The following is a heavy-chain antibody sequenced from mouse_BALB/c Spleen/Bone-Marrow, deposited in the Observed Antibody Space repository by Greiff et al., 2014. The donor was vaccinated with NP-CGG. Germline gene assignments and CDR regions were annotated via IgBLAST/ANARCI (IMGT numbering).Heavy chain of an antibody. Sequence: QVQLQQSGAELVKPGASVKLPCKASGYTFTSYYMYWVKQRPGQGLEWIGEINPSNGGTNFNEKFKSKATLTVDKSSSTAYMQLSSLTSEDSAVYYCTLWCYAMDYWGQGTSVTVSS. CDR2: INPSNGGT. CDR1: GYTFTSYY. J-gene: IGHJ4*01. D-gene: IGHD1-1*02. CDR3: TLWCYAMDY. V-gene: IGHV1S81*02.